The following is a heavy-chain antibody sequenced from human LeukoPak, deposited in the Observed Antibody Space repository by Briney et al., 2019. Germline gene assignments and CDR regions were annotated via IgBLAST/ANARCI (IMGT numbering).Heavy chain of an antibody. D-gene: IGHD3-10*01. J-gene: IGHJ4*02. CDR2: IYYSGST. V-gene: IGHV4-59*01. CDR3: AREVMVRGVIVFDY. Sequence: SENLSLTCTVSGGSISSYYWSWIRQPPGKGLEWIGYIYYSGSTNYNPSLKSRVTISVDTSKNQFSLKLSSVTAADTAVYYCAREVMVRGVIVFDYWGQGTLVTVSS. CDR1: GGSISSYY.